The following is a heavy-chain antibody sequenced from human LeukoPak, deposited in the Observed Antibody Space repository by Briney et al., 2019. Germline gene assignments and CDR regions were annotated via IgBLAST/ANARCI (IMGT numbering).Heavy chain of an antibody. J-gene: IGHJ3*02. D-gene: IGHD5-18*01. CDR1: GGTFSNYV. Sequence: SVKVSCKASGGTFSNYVISWVRQAPGQGLEWMGGIIPMFGTANYAQKFQGRVTITTDESTSTGYMELSSLRSEDTAVYYCARRYSYPDAFDIWGQGTMVTVSS. CDR2: IIPMFGTA. CDR3: ARRYSYPDAFDI. V-gene: IGHV1-69*05.